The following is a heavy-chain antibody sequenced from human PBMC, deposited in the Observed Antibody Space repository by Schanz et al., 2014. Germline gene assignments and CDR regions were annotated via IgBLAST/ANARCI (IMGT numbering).Heavy chain of an antibody. J-gene: IGHJ4*02. CDR2: ISYDGGHK. V-gene: IGHV3-30*04. CDR1: GFTFSSYA. CDR3: ATETYSSSWCFDY. D-gene: IGHD6-13*01. Sequence: QVQLVESGGGVVQPGRSLRLSCAASGFTFSSYAMHWVRQAPGRGLQWVALISYDGGHKYYTDSVKGRFTISRDNAKNSVFLQMNGLRDEDTAVYYCATETYSSSWCFDYWGQGTLVTVSS.